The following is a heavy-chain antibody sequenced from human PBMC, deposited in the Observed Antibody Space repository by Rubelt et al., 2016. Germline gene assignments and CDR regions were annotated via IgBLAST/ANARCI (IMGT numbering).Heavy chain of an antibody. CDR3: ARHPSTARLFDY. D-gene: IGHD6-6*01. J-gene: IGHJ4*02. V-gene: IGHV4-34*01. CDR2: INHSGGT. Sequence: QVKLQQWGAGLLKPSETLSLTCTVYGGSFSAYYWSWIRQPPGKGPEWIGEINHSGGTTYNPSLTSRVTISVDTSTNQFSLKWTPGSAADTAVYYCARHPSTARLFDYWGQGTVVTVSS. CDR1: GGSFSAYY.